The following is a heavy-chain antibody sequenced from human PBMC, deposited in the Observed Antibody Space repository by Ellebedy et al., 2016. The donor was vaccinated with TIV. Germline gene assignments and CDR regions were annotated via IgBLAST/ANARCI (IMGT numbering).Heavy chain of an antibody. CDR2: ISTYNGNT. CDR1: GYTFTSYG. CDR3: ARDFGNDYGSGSQFDP. J-gene: IGHJ5*02. Sequence: AASVKVSCKASGYTFTSYGISWVRQAPGQGLEWMGWISTYNGNTNYAQKLQGRVNMTTDTSTSTAYMELRSLRSDDTAVYYCARDFGNDYGSGSQFDPWGQGTLVTVSS. V-gene: IGHV1-18*04. D-gene: IGHD3-10*01.